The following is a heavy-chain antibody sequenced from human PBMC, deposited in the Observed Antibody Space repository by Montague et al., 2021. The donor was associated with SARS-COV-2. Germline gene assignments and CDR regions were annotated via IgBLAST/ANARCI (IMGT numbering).Heavy chain of an antibody. J-gene: IGHJ4*02. D-gene: IGHD3-9*01. Sequence: SLRLSCAASGFTFSSSAMIWVRQAPGKGLEWVSVIYSGGSSTYYTDSVKGRFTISRDNSKNTLYLEMNSLRAEDTAVYYCAKVTYYDILTGSIPFRYYFDYWGQGTLVTVSS. CDR3: AKVTYYDILTGSIPFRYYFDY. CDR2: IYSGGSST. V-gene: IGHV3-23*03. CDR1: GFTFSSSA.